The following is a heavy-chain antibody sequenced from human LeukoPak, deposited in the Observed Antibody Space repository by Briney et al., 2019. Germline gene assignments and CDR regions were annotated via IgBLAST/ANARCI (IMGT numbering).Heavy chain of an antibody. J-gene: IGHJ4*02. D-gene: IGHD6-13*01. CDR3: ARADIAAAGTDY. V-gene: IGHV3-30-3*01. Sequence: QPGGSLRLSCAASGFTFSSYAMHWVRQAPGKGLEWVAVISYDGSNKYYADSVKGRFTISRDNSKNTLYLQMNSLRAEDTAVYYCARADIAAAGTDYWGQGTLVTVSS. CDR1: GFTFSSYA. CDR2: ISYDGSNK.